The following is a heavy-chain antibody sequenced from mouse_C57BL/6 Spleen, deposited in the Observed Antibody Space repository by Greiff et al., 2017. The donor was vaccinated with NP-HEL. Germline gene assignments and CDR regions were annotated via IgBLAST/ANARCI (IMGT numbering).Heavy chain of an antibody. CDR1: GFTFSDYG. V-gene: IGHV5-17*01. D-gene: IGHD2-3*01. J-gene: IGHJ4*01. CDR3: ARDGYYEGYYAMDY. Sequence: EVKLMESGGGLVKPGGSLKLSCAASGFTFSDYGMHWVRQAPEKGLEWVAYISSGSSTIYYADTVKGRFTISRDNAKTTLFLQMTSLWSEDTAMYYCARDGYYEGYYAMDYWGQGTSVTVSS. CDR2: ISSGSSTI.